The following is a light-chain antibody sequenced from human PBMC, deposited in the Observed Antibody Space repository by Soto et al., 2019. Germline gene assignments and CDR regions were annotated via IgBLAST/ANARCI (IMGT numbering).Light chain of an antibody. V-gene: IGLV2-14*01. CDR3: TSYKSRFTHL. J-gene: IGLJ1*01. Sequence: QSVLTQPASVSGSPGQSITISCTGTSSDVGGYNYVSWYQQHPGKAPKLMIFEVSNRPSGVSNRFSGSKSGNTASLTISGLQNEEEADYYCTSYKSRFTHLFGTGTKVTVL. CDR1: SSDVGGYNY. CDR2: EVS.